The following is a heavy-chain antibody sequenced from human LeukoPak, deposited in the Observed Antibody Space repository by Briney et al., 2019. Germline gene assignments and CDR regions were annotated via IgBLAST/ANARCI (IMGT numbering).Heavy chain of an antibody. Sequence: SETLSLTCAVYGGSFSGYYWSWLRQPPGKGLEWIGYIYYSGSTNYNPSLKSRVTISVDTSKNQFSLKLSSVTAADTAVYYCARDVYYYDSSGYYLNWFDPWGQETLVTVSS. J-gene: IGHJ5*02. CDR1: GGSFSGYY. CDR3: ARDVYYYDSSGYYLNWFDP. D-gene: IGHD3-22*01. CDR2: IYYSGST. V-gene: IGHV4-59*01.